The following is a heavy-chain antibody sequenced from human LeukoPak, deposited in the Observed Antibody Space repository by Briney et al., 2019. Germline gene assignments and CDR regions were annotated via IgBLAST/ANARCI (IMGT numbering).Heavy chain of an antibody. CDR1: GYSFTRNW. CDR3: ARHLSGDGYVLFDH. CDR2: IDPSDSYT. D-gene: IGHD5-24*01. V-gene: IGHV5-10-1*01. J-gene: IGHJ4*02. Sequence: GESLRISCKGSGYSFTRNWISWARQMPGKGLEWMARIDPSDSYTNYSPSFQGHVTISADKSISTAYLQWSSLKAPDTAMYYCARHLSGDGYVLFDHWGQGTLVTVSS.